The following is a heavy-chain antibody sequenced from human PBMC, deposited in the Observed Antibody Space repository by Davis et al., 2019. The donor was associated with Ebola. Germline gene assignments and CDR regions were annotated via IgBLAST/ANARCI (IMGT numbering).Heavy chain of an antibody. CDR3: ARAGQQLVQKRGFYYYYGMDV. CDR2: INPSGGST. Sequence: ASVKVSCKASGYTFTSYYMHWVRQAPGQGLEWMGKINPSGGSTGYAQKFQGRVTMTRDTSTSTVYMELSGLRSEDTAVYYCARAGQQLVQKRGFYYYYGMDVWGQGTTVTVSS. CDR1: GYTFTSYY. V-gene: IGHV1-46*01. J-gene: IGHJ6*02. D-gene: IGHD6-13*01.